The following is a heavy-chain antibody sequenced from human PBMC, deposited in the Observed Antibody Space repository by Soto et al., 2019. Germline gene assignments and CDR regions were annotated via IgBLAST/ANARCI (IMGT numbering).Heavy chain of an antibody. CDR2: ISSSSSYI. J-gene: IGHJ4*02. CDR1: GFTFSSYS. V-gene: IGHV3-21*01. D-gene: IGHD3-22*01. Sequence: EVQLVESGGGLVKPGGSLRLSCAASGFTFSSYSMNWVRQAPGKGLEWVSSISSSSSYIYYADSVKGRFTISRDNAKNSLYLQMNSRRAEDTAVYYCARGLYYYDSSGYYGNWGQGTLVTVSS. CDR3: ARGLYYYDSSGYYGN.